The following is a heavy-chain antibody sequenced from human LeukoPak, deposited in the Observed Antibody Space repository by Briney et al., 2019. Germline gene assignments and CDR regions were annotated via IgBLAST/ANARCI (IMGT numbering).Heavy chain of an antibody. Sequence: PGGSLRLSCAASGFTFSSYSMNWVRQAPGKGLEWVSSISSSSSYIYYANSVKGRFTISRDNAKNSLYLQMNSLRAEDTAVYYCASTLTMVRGLYDYWGQGTLVTASS. CDR3: ASTLTMVRGLYDY. V-gene: IGHV3-21*01. D-gene: IGHD3-10*01. CDR2: ISSSSSYI. CDR1: GFTFSSYS. J-gene: IGHJ4*02.